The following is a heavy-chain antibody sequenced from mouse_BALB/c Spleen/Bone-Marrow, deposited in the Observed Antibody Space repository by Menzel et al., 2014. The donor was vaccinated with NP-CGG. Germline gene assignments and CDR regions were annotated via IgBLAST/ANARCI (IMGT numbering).Heavy chain of an antibody. V-gene: IGHV14-3*02. CDR1: GFNIKDSY. J-gene: IGHJ3*01. Sequence: EVQLQQSGAELAKPGASVKLSCTASGFNIKDSYIHWVKQRPEQGLEWIGRIDPANGNTKYDPKFQGKATLTTDTSSNTSSLQLSSLTSEDNVAYYYASSYHGRNTFACWGQGTLVTVSA. CDR2: IDPANGNT. CDR3: ASSYHGRNTFAC. D-gene: IGHD1-1*01.